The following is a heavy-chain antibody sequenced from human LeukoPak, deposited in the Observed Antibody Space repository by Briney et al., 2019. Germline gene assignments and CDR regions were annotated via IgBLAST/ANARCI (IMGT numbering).Heavy chain of an antibody. CDR1: GGTFSSYA. CDR2: IIPIFGTA. J-gene: IGHJ6*02. CDR3: SRGVHNSISYYYYGTDV. V-gene: IGHV1-69*05. D-gene: IGHD2/OR15-2a*01. Sequence: GASVKVSCKASGGTFSSYAISWVRQAPGQGLEWMGGIIPIFGTANYAQKFQGRVTITTDESTSTAYMELSRLRSDDTAVYYCSRGVHNSISYYYYGTDVWGQGTTVTVSS.